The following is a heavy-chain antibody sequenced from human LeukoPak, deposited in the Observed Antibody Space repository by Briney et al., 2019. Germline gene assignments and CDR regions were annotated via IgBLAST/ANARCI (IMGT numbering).Heavy chain of an antibody. Sequence: ASVKVSCKASGYTFTSYAMHWVRQAPGQRLEWMGWINGGNGNTRYSQKLQGRVTITRDTSANTDYMELSSLRSGDTAVYYCARDDWNYKFTIHSYYYGMDVWGQGTTVTVSS. CDR3: ARDDWNYKFTIHSYYYGMDV. J-gene: IGHJ6*02. CDR1: GYTFTSYA. D-gene: IGHD1-7*01. V-gene: IGHV1-3*01. CDR2: INGGNGNT.